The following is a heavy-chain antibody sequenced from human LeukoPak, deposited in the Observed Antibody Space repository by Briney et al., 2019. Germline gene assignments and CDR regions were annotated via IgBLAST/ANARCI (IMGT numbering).Heavy chain of an antibody. D-gene: IGHD2-15*01. CDR2: IYERGPA. Sequence: SQTLSLTCTVSGGAIISGGYSWNWIRQPPGKGLEWIGCIYERGPAYYNPSLKSRFTISVDTVKNQFFLNVTSMTAADTAVYYCARSRQGSGLFSFWGQGTLVAVSS. CDR1: GGAIISGGYS. J-gene: IGHJ4*02. CDR3: ARSRQGSGLFSF. V-gene: IGHV4-30-2*01.